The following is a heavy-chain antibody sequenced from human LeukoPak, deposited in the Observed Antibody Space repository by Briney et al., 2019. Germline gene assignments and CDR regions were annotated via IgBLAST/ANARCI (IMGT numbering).Heavy chain of an antibody. CDR1: GFSLSTSGMC. V-gene: IGHV2-70*11. J-gene: IGHJ4*02. Sequence: SGPTLVNPTQTLTLTCTFSGFSLSTSGMCVSWIRQPPGKALEWLARIDWDDDKYYSTSLKTRLTISKDTPKNQVVLTMTNIDPVDTATYYCARRYCSGGSCYSEYDYFDYWGQGTLVTVSS. D-gene: IGHD2-15*01. CDR2: IDWDDDK. CDR3: ARRYCSGGSCYSEYDYFDY.